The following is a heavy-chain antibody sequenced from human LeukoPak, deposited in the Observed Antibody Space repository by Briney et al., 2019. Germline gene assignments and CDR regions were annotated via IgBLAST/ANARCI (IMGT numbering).Heavy chain of an antibody. J-gene: IGHJ4*02. CDR1: GFSFSFHA. CDR3: ATPAYEILTGPDH. Sequence: PGGSLRLSCVASGFSFSFHAMHWLRQTPGKGLEWVAVVSFDESQKYYADSVRGRFTISRDNFNNTLFLQMNTLRPEDTAVYYCATPAYEILTGPDHWGQGTLVTVSS. D-gene: IGHD3-9*01. CDR2: VSFDESQK. V-gene: IGHV3-30-3*01.